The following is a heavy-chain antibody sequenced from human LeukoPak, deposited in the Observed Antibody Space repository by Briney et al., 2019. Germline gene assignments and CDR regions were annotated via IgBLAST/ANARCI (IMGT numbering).Heavy chain of an antibody. CDR2: IYYSGST. J-gene: IGHJ3*02. V-gene: IGHV4-59*01. CDR1: GGSISSYY. CDR3: ARGYSDAFDI. D-gene: IGHD5-18*01. Sequence: SETLSLTCTVSGGSISSYYWSWIRQPPGKGLEWIGYIYYSGSTNYNPSLKSRVTISVDTSKNQFSLKLSSVTAADTAVYYCARGYSDAFDIWSQGTMVTVSS.